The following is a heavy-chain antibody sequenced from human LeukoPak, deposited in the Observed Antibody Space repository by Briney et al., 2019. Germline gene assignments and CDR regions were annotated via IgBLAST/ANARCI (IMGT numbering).Heavy chain of an antibody. CDR3: ARFTYYYDSSGYYGPGANDAFDI. Sequence: GGSLRLSCAASGFTFSSYSMNWVRQAPGKGLEWVSAISGSDGSTYYADSVKGRFTISRDNAKNSLYLQMNSLRAEDTAVYYCARFTYYYDSSGYYGPGANDAFDIWGQGTMVTVSS. J-gene: IGHJ3*02. V-gene: IGHV3-21*01. D-gene: IGHD3-22*01. CDR1: GFTFSSYS. CDR2: ISGSDGST.